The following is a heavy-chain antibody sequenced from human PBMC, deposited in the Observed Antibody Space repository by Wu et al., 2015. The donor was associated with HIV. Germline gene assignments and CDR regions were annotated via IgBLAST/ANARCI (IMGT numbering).Heavy chain of an antibody. Sequence: QVQLLQSGAEVKKPGASVKVSCQTSGYTSTGHYTHWVRQAPGQRPEWMGWMNPNSGGTTYAPKFQGRVTMTRDTSTSTAYLELSSLRSEDTAVYYCAADSDYDILSSWVPDGFDVWGHGTMVTVSS. CDR2: MNPNSGGT. CDR1: GYTSTGHY. CDR3: AADSDYDILSSWVPDGFDV. V-gene: IGHV1-2*02. D-gene: IGHD3-9*01. J-gene: IGHJ3*01.